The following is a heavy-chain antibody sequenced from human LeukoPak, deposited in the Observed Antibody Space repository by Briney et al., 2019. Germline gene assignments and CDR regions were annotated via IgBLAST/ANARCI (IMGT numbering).Heavy chain of an antibody. CDR3: ARGAPLVAVTTGAFDI. Sequence: GGALTLSCAASGFTFISYEMNWVRQAPGKGVEGISYIYSISTTICSADSVRGRFTISRDNAKNSVYLQMNSLRVEDTAIYYCARGAPLVAVTTGAFDIWGQGTMVTVSS. V-gene: IGHV3-48*03. CDR1: GFTFISYE. CDR2: IYSISTTI. D-gene: IGHD2-15*01. J-gene: IGHJ3*02.